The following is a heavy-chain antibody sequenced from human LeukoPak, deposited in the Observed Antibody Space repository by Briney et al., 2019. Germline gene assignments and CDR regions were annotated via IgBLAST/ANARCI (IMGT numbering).Heavy chain of an antibody. J-gene: IGHJ4*02. CDR1: GFTFSSYA. D-gene: IGHD2-2*01. V-gene: IGHV3-23*01. CDR3: AKNVGHCSSTSCPWDY. Sequence: GGSLRLSCAASGFTFSSYAMSWVRQAPGKGLEWVSAISGSGGSTYYADSVKGRFTISRDNSKNTLYLQMNSLRAEDTAVYYCAKNVGHCSSTSCPWDYWGQGTLVTVSS. CDR2: ISGSGGST.